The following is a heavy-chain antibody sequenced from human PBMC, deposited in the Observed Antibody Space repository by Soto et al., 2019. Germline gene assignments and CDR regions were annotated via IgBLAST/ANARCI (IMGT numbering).Heavy chain of an antibody. D-gene: IGHD6-25*01. CDR3: ARDDQRNLDY. CDR1: GGSISSGDYY. CDR2: IYYSGST. J-gene: IGHJ4*02. V-gene: IGHV4-30-4*01. Sequence: SETLSLTCTVSGGSISSGDYYWSWIRQPPGKGLEWIGYIYYSGSTYYNPPLKSRVTISVDTSKNQFSLKLSSVTAADTAVYYCARDDQRNLDYWGQGTLVTVSS.